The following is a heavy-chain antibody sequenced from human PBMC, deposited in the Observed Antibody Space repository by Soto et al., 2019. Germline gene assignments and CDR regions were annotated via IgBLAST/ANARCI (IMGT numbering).Heavy chain of an antibody. D-gene: IGHD6-19*01. CDR1: GYTFTSYY. V-gene: IGHV1-46*03. CDR3: ARAKGAVAGNFDY. CDR2: INPSGGST. J-gene: IGHJ4*02. Sequence: QVQLVQSGAEVKKPGASVKVSCKASGYTFTSYYMHCVRQAPGQGLEWMGLINPSGGSTSYAQKFQGRITMTRATSTSTVYMELSSLRSEDTAVYYCARAKGAVAGNFDYWGQGTLVTVSS.